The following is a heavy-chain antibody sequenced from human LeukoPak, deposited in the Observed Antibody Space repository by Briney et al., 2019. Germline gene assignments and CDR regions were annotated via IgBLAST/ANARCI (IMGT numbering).Heavy chain of an antibody. D-gene: IGHD6-19*01. Sequence: PGGSLRLSCAASGFTFSSYSMNWLRQAPGKGLEWVSSISSSSSYIYYADSVKGRFTISRDNAKNSLYLQMNSLRAEDTAVYYCARESLGIGWYGAFDIWGQGTMVTVSS. V-gene: IGHV3-21*01. CDR1: GFTFSSYS. CDR3: ARESLGIGWYGAFDI. J-gene: IGHJ3*02. CDR2: ISSSSSYI.